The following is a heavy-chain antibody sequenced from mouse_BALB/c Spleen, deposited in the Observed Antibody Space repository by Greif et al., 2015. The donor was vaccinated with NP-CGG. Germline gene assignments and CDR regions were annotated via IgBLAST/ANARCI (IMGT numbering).Heavy chain of an antibody. V-gene: IGHV14-4*02. CDR1: GFNIKDYY. CDR2: TDPENGDT. Sequence: EVQLQQSGAELVRSGASVKLSCTASGFNIKDYYMHWVKQRPEQGLEWIGWTDPENGDTEYAPKFQGKATMTADTSSNTAYLQLSSLTSGDTAVYYCNGNWFAYWGQGTLVTVSA. CDR3: NGNWFAY. J-gene: IGHJ3*01.